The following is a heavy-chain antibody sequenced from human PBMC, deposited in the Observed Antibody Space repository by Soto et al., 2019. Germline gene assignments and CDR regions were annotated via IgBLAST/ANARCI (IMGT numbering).Heavy chain of an antibody. V-gene: IGHV4-4*02. D-gene: IGHD3-3*01. J-gene: IGHJ6*02. CDR1: GGSISSSNW. CDR2: IYHSGST. Sequence: SETLSLTCAVSGGSISSSNWWSWVRQPPGKGLEWIGEIYHSGSTNYNPSLKSRVTISADKSKNQFSLKLSSVTAADTAVYYCARLPILEWLSTYYYYGMDVWGQGTTVTVSS. CDR3: ARLPILEWLSTYYYYGMDV.